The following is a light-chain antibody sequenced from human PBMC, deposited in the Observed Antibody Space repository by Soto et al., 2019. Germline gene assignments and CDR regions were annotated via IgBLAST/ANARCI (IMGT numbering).Light chain of an antibody. CDR3: CAYVGARSYV. CDR2: ECT. CDR1: NNL. J-gene: IGLJ1*01. V-gene: IGLV2-23*01. Sequence: QSALTQPASVSGSPGQSITISCTGTNNLVSWYQQHPGKAPKVVLYECTKRPSGVSNRFSGSNSGSTASLTISGLQAEDEAHYFCCAYVGARSYVFGPGTKVTVL.